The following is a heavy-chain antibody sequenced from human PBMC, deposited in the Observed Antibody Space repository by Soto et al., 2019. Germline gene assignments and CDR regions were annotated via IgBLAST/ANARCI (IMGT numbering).Heavy chain of an antibody. J-gene: IGHJ5*02. CDR2: ISVSGGST. CDR3: AMLSRNIKNGFDP. CDR1: RFTFSSYS. Sequence: EVQLLESGGGLVQPGGSLRLSCAVSRFTFSSYSFSWVRQPPGKGLEWIARISVSGGSTHYADSVKGRFTVSRDNSKNTLYLRMNSLRAEDTAVYYWAMLSRNIKNGFDPWGQGTLVTVSS. V-gene: IGHV3-23*01.